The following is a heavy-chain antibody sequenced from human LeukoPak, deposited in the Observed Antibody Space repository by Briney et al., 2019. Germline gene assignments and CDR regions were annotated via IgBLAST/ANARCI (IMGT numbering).Heavy chain of an antibody. CDR3: AILYNGGGWYELDV. V-gene: IGHV3-11*04. CDR1: GFTFSDYY. D-gene: IGHD6-19*01. CDR2: ISSSGSTI. J-gene: IGHJ6*02. Sequence: PGGSLRLSCAASGFTFSDYYMSWIRQAPGKGLEWVSYISSSGSTIYYADSVKGRFTISRDNAKNTLYLQMNSLRAEDTAVYYCAILYNGGGWYELDVWGQGTTVTVSS.